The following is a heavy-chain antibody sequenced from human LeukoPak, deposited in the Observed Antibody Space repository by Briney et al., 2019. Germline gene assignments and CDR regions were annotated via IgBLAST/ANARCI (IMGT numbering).Heavy chain of an antibody. J-gene: IGHJ4*02. CDR3: ARLQLGSFDY. Sequence: GESLKISCKASGYSFRSYWIAWVRQMPGKGLEWMGLIYPDDSDTTYSPSFQGQVTFSVDKSINTAYLQWSSLQASDTAMYYCARLQLGSFDYWGQGTLVTVSS. D-gene: IGHD4-11*01. V-gene: IGHV5-51*01. CDR2: IYPDDSDT. CDR1: GYSFRSYW.